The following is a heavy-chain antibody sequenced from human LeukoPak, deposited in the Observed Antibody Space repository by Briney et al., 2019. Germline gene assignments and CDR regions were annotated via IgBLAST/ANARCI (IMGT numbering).Heavy chain of an antibody. D-gene: IGHD6-13*01. Sequence: QPGGSLRLSCSASGFTFSSYAMHWVRQAPGKGLEYVSAISSNGGSTYCADSVKGRFTISRDNSKNTLYLQMSSLRAEDTAVYYCVSSSWQNWFDPWGQGTLVTVSS. J-gene: IGHJ5*02. CDR3: VSSSWQNWFDP. CDR1: GFTFSSYA. CDR2: ISSNGGST. V-gene: IGHV3-64D*09.